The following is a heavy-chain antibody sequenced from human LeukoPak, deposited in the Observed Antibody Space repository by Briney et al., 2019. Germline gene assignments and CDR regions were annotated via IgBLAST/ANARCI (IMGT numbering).Heavy chain of an antibody. D-gene: IGHD6-19*01. CDR2: INTYGTVT. CDR3: ATKQWLAPPPDS. J-gene: IGHJ4*02. CDR1: GFTFSKYW. Sequence: GGSLRLSCAASGFTFSKYWMLWVRQAPGKGVESVSRINTYGTVTTYAASVKGRFTVSRDNADNTMFLQMNSVRDEDTAVYYCATKQWLAPPPDSWGQGTPVTVSS. V-gene: IGHV3-74*01.